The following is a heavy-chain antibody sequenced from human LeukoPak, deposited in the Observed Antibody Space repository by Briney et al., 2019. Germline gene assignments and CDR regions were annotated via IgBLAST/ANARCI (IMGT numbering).Heavy chain of an antibody. Sequence: GGSLRLSCAASGFTLSSYAMSWVRQGPGKGLEWVSAISVSGSTYHADSVKGRFTISRDSSKNTLYLQMNSLRAGDAAVYYCAKAPVTTCRGAYCYPFDYWGQGTLVTVSS. CDR3: AKAPVTTCRGAYCYPFDY. D-gene: IGHD2-21*01. J-gene: IGHJ4*02. CDR2: ISVSGST. V-gene: IGHV3-23*01. CDR1: GFTLSSYA.